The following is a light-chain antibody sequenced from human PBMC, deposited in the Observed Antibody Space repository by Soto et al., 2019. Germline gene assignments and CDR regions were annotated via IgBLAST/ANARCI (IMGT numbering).Light chain of an antibody. Sequence: QSALTQPASVSGSPGQSITISCTGTNSDIGAYDYVSWYQQHPGKAPKLMIWDVNNRPSGVSSRFSGSKSGNTASLTISGLQADDEAEYYCSSYTTTFTLVFGGGTKLTVL. J-gene: IGLJ2*01. CDR2: DVN. CDR1: NSDIGAYDY. V-gene: IGLV2-14*01. CDR3: SSYTTTFTLV.